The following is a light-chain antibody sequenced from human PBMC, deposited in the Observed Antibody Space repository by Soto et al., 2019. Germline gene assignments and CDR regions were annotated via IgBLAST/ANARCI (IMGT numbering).Light chain of an antibody. J-gene: IGKJ1*01. CDR2: GAS. CDR1: QSVSSD. V-gene: IGKV3-15*01. CDR3: QQYNNWPPWT. Sequence: EIVMTQSPATLSVSPGQRATLSCRASQSVSSDLAWYQQKPGQAPRLLLYGASTRAPGISARFSGSGSGTEFTLTISSLQSADFAVYYCQQYNNWPPWTFGQGTKVEI.